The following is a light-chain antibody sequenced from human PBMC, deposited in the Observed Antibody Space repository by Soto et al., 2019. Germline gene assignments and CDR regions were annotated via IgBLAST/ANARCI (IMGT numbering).Light chain of an antibody. CDR2: EVR. V-gene: IGLV3-1*01. CDR1: KLGDKF. CDR3: QALDSSSVV. Sequence: SYELTQSPSVSVSPGQTASITCSGAKLGDKFAYWYQQKPGQSPVVVIYEVRKGPSGIPGRFSGSNSRNTAPLTIRGTQAMDEAYYYCQALDSSSVVFGGGTKLTVL. J-gene: IGLJ2*01.